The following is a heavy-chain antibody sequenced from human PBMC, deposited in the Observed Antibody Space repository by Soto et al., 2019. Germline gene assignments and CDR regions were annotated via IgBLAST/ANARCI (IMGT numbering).Heavy chain of an antibody. J-gene: IGHJ4*02. V-gene: IGHV4-39*01. D-gene: IGHD1-1*01. CDR2: IYYSGST. CDR3: ATLLYNWKPAGY. Sequence: SETLSLTCTVSGGSISSSSYYWGWIRQPPGKGLEWIGSIYYSGSTYYNPSLKSRVTISVDTSKNQFSLKLSSVTAADTAVYYCATLLYNWKPAGYWGQGTLVTVSS. CDR1: GGSISSSSYY.